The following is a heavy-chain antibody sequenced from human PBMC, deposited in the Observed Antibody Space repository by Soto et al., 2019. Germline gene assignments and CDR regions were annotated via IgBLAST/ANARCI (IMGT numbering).Heavy chain of an antibody. CDR1: GYTFTTYG. J-gene: IGHJ4*02. CDR2: IIPILGTA. V-gene: IGHV1-69*13. CDR3: ARDSSGYCYYY. Sequence: SVKVSCKASGYTFTTYGISWVRQAPGQGLEWMGGIIPILGTANYAQKFQGRVTITADESTSTAYMELSSLRSEDTAVYYCARDSSGYCYYYWGQGTLVTVSS. D-gene: IGHD3-22*01.